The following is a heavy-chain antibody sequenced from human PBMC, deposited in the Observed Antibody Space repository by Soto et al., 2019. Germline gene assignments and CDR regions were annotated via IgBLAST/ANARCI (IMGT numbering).Heavy chain of an antibody. D-gene: IGHD3-22*01. CDR1: GFTFSNTW. CDR2: ITSKSAGGII. Sequence: EVQLVESGGGLVEPGGSLRLSCAASGFTFSNTWMIWVRQAPGKGLEWVGRITSKSAGGIIDYAAAVQGRFTISRDDSENMLFLQMNSLKTEDTAVYYCTTSYYYDGSGNYGWGQGTLVTVSS. V-gene: IGHV3-15*07. J-gene: IGHJ4*02. CDR3: TTSYYYDGSGNYG.